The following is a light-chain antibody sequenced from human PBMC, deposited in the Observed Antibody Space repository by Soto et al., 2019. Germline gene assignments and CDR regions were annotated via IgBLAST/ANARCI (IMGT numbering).Light chain of an antibody. V-gene: IGKV3-11*01. CDR3: QQRHMWPIT. CDR2: GAS. CDR1: QTITSN. J-gene: IGKJ5*01. Sequence: ELGMTQSPATLSVSTGNTVTLSCRANQTITSNLAWYQQKPGQAPRLLIYGASTRATGIPARFSGSGSGTDFTLTISSLEPEDSAVYYCQQRHMWPITFGQGTRLEIK.